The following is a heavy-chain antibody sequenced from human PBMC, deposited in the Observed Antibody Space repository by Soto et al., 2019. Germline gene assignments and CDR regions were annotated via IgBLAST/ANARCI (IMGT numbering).Heavy chain of an antibody. J-gene: IGHJ4*02. CDR2: IYYSGST. CDR1: GGSISSSSYY. D-gene: IGHD2-21*02. CDR3: AVTPKYGSFDY. V-gene: IGHV4-39*01. Sequence: QLQLQESGPGLVKPSETLSLTCTVSGGSISSSSYYWGWIRQPPGKGLEWIGSIYYSGSTYYNPSLKSRVTISVDTSKNQFSLKLSSVTAADTAVYYCAVTPKYGSFDYWGQGTLVTVSS.